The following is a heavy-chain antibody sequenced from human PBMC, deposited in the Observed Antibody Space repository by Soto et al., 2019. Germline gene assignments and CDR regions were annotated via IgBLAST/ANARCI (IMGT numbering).Heavy chain of an antibody. CDR2: IIPLYRTP. CDR1: GGSFSNFA. Sequence: QVQLVHSGPEVKTPGSSVKVSCKSSGGSFSNFAFNWVRLAPGQGLKWMGAIIPLYRTPNYAPAFQGRATITADEVTFTTYLELRSLRPDDATVYFCATPSQERPGRFEAFDVWGLGTLVSVSS. V-gene: IGHV1-69*01. CDR3: ATPSQERPGRFEAFDV. J-gene: IGHJ3*01.